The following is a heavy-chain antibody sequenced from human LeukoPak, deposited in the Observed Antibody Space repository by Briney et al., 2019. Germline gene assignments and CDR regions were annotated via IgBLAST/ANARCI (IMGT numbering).Heavy chain of an antibody. D-gene: IGHD3-16*01. CDR2: INWYGGDT. J-gene: IGHJ6*03. Sequence: GGSLTLSCAVSGPNFEDYGMSWVRQAPGKGLEWVSGINWYGGDTDYADSVKGRFTISRDNAKNSLYLQMHSLRAEDTALYYCAKSSGGVRHFYNYYMDVWGKGTTVTVSS. CDR1: GPNFEDYG. V-gene: IGHV3-20*04. CDR3: AKSSGGVRHFYNYYMDV.